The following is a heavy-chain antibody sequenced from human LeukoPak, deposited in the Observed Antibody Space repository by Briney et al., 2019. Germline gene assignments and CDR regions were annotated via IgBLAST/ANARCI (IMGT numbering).Heavy chain of an antibody. CDR1: GFTFSAYA. Sequence: GGSLRLSCEASGFTFSAYAMTWARQAPGKGLEWVANIKPDGSDKNYVDSVKGRFTISRDNAKNSLYLQMNSLRAEDTAVYYCARDIDFDYWGQGTLVTVSS. CDR3: ARDIDFDY. J-gene: IGHJ4*02. CDR2: IKPDGSDK. V-gene: IGHV3-7*04.